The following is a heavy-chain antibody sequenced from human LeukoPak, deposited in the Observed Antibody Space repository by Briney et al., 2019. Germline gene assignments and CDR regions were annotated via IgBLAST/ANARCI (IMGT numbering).Heavy chain of an antibody. CDR1: GGSISSYY. D-gene: IGHD5-18*01. V-gene: IGHV4-4*09. Sequence: SETLSLTCTVSGGSISSYYWSWIRQPPGQGLEWIGYIYTSGSTNYNPSLKSRVTISVDTSKNQFSLKLSSVTAADTAVYYCARHPVQGVTGAWFDPWGQGTLVTVSS. CDR3: ARHPVQGVTGAWFDP. J-gene: IGHJ5*02. CDR2: IYTSGST.